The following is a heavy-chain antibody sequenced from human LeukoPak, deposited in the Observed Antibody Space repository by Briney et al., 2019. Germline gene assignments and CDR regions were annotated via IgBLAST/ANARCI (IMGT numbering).Heavy chain of an antibody. CDR2: IIPIFGTA. J-gene: IGHJ4*02. CDR3: ARDPGYYDSSGYYRDY. Sequence: ASVKASCKASGYTFTGYYMHWVRQALGQGLEWMGGIIPIFGTANYAQKFQGRVTITADESTSTAYMELSSLRSEDTAVYYCARDPGYYDSSGYYRDYWGQGTLVTVSS. CDR1: GYTFTGYY. V-gene: IGHV1-69*13. D-gene: IGHD3-22*01.